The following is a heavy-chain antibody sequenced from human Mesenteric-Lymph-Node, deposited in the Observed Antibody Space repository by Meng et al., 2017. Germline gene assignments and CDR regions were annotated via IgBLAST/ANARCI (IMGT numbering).Heavy chain of an antibody. V-gene: IGHV3-7*01. CDR2: IKQDGSQQ. J-gene: IGHJ4*02. D-gene: IGHD5-12*01. CDR3: ARGAGWIFDF. CDR1: GMNFTYYW. Sequence: GESLKISCAASGMNFTYYWMTWVRQAPGKGLEWVAIIKQDGSQQNYLDSVKGRFTICRDNTKNSSYLQMNSLRAEDTAVYYCARGAGWIFDFWGRGMLVTVSS.